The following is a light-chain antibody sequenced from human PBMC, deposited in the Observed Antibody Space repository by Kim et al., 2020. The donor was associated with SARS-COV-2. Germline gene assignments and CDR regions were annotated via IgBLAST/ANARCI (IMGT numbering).Light chain of an antibody. CDR1: SLRTYY. CDR2: GKN. Sequence: GQTVRITCQGDSLRTYYASWYQQKPGQAPVLVIYGKNNRPSGIPERFSGSSSGNTASLTITGAQAEDEADYYCNSRDSSGNHWVFGGGTQLTVL. J-gene: IGLJ3*02. CDR3: NSRDSSGNHWV. V-gene: IGLV3-19*01.